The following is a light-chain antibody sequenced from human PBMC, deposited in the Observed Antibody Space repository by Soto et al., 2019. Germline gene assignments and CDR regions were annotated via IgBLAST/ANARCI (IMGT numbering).Light chain of an antibody. J-gene: IGKJ1*01. CDR1: QSISSR. CDR3: QQYNSYSWT. Sequence: DIQLTQSPSTLSASVGDRVTLTCMASQSISSRSAWYQQKPGKAPKLLIYDASSLESGVPSRFSGSGSGTEFTLTISSLQPDDFATYYCQQYNSYSWTFGQGTKVDI. CDR2: DAS. V-gene: IGKV1-5*01.